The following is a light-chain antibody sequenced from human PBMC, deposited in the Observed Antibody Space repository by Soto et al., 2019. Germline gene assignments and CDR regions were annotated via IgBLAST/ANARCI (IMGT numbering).Light chain of an antibody. J-gene: IGLJ2*01. Sequence: QIALIKSLAASASLGASARLTSSLGSGHITYAIAWQQLQPETGPRYLMKLNNAGSRTKGDGIPDRFSGSSSGADRYLTISSRQSEDEADYYCQSWVTGIPVAFGGATKVTV. CDR1: SGHITYA. CDR3: QSWVTGIPVA. CDR2: LNNAGSR. V-gene: IGLV4-69*01.